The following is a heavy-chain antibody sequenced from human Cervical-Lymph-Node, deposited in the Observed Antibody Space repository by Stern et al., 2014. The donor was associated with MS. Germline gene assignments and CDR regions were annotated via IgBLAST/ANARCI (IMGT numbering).Heavy chain of an antibody. V-gene: IGHV1-18*01. D-gene: IGHD2-2*02. Sequence: VQLVQSGAEVKKPGASVKVSCKASGYTFTSFGISWVRRAPGQGLEWMGWISGYNGDTNYPQKFQGRVILTADTYTSTAYMDLTNLRSDDTAMYYCARGPYCSSTSCYTNGYYFYGLDVWGQGTTVTVSS. CDR2: ISGYNGDT. J-gene: IGHJ6*02. CDR1: GYTFTSFG. CDR3: ARGPYCSSTSCYTNGYYFYGLDV.